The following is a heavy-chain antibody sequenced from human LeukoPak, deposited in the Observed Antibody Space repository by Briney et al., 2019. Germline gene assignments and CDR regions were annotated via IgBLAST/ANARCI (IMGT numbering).Heavy chain of an antibody. CDR1: GYTFTSYG. D-gene: IGHD3-3*01. V-gene: IGHV1-18*01. CDR3: ARYYDFWSGYPVSSFDP. Sequence: VASVKVSCKASGYTFTSYGISWVRQAPGQGLEWMGWISAYNGNTNYAQKLQGGVTMTTDTSTSTAYMELRSLRSDDTAVYYCARYYDFWSGYPVSSFDPWGQGTLVTVSS. CDR2: ISAYNGNT. J-gene: IGHJ5*02.